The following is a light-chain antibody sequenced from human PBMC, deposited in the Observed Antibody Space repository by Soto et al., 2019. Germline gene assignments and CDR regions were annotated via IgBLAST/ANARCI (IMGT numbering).Light chain of an antibody. CDR3: QQYYSTPYT. CDR1: QSVLYSSNNKNY. J-gene: IGKJ2*01. V-gene: IGKV4-1*01. Sequence: DIVMTQSPDSLAVSLGERATINCKSSQSVLYSSNNKNYLAWHQQKPGQPPKLLIYWASTRESGVPDRFTGSGSGTDFTLTISSLQAEDVAVYYCQQYYSTPYTFGQGTKVEIK. CDR2: WAS.